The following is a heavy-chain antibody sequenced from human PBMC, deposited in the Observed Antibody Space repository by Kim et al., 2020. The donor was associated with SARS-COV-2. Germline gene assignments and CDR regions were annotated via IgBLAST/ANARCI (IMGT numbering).Heavy chain of an antibody. CDR3: ARGLGSGDTPG. Sequence: GGSLRLSCAASGFIFSSYGMSWVRQAPGKGLEWVSYIGRSSNTFYADSVKGRFTISRDNAKNSVHLQMNSLRDEDTAVYYCARGLGSGDTPGWGQGTLVTVSS. CDR1: GFIFSSYG. J-gene: IGHJ4*02. D-gene: IGHD3-10*01. V-gene: IGHV3-48*02. CDR2: IGRSSNT.